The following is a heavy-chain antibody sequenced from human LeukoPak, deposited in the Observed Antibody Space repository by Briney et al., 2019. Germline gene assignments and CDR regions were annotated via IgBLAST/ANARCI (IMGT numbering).Heavy chain of an antibody. J-gene: IGHJ4*02. V-gene: IGHV4-30-2*01. CDR2: IYHSGST. CDR3: ARGQNGDNVDY. D-gene: IGHD2-15*01. Sequence: SQTLSLTCAVSGGSISSGGYSWSWIRQPPGKGLEWIGYIYHSGSTYYNPSLKSRVTISVDRSKNQFSLKLGSMTAADTAVYYCARGQNGDNVDYWGQEILVTVSS. CDR1: GGSISSGGYS.